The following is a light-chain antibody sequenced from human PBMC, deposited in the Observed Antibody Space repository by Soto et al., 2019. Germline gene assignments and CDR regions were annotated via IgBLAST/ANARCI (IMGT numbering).Light chain of an antibody. CDR3: QQYNNWPPVT. CDR1: QSVSTK. Sequence: EIVMTQSPATLSVSPGERATLSCRASQSVSTKLAWYQQKPGQAPRLLIYGASTSATGIPARFSGSGSGTEFTLTISSLQSEDFAVYYGQQYNNWPPVTFGGGTKVEIK. CDR2: GAS. V-gene: IGKV3-15*01. J-gene: IGKJ4*01.